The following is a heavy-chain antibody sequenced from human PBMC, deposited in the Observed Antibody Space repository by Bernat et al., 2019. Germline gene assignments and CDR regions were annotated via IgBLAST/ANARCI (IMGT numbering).Heavy chain of an antibody. CDR2: IYGDGST. D-gene: IGHD3-3*01. CDR1: GFTFRSYA. J-gene: IGHJ5*02. Sequence: EVQLLESGGGLVQPGGSLRLSCAASGFTFRSYAMSWVRQAPGKGLEWVSTIYGDGSTYYADSVKGRFVSSRDNSKNTLFLHMSRLRADDMALYYCARQDDFWSGFVVWGQGTLVTVSS. V-gene: IGHV3-66*04. CDR3: ARQDDFWSGFVV.